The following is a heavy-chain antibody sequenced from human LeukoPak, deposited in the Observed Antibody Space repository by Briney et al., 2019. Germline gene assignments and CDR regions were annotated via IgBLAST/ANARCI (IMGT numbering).Heavy chain of an antibody. CDR2: INGDGSST. Sequence: GGSLRLSCAASGITFSSYWMHWVRQAPGKGLVWVSRINGDGSSTSYADSVKGRFTISRDNAKNTLYLQMNSLRAEDTSVYYCAIGGLFNVGYDGELDDRGQGTLVTVSS. D-gene: IGHD3-10*01. CDR3: AIGGLFNVGYDGELDD. J-gene: IGHJ4*02. CDR1: GITFSSYW. V-gene: IGHV3-74*01.